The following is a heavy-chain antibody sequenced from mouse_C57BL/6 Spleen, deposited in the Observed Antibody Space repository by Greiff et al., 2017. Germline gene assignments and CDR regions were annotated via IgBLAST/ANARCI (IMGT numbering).Heavy chain of an antibody. CDR1: GYTFTSSW. CDR2: IYPGSGST. J-gene: IGHJ4*01. Sequence: VQLQQPGAELVKPGASVKMSCKASGYTFTSSWITWVKRRPGQGLEWIGDIYPGSGSTNYNEKFKSKATLAVDTSSSTAYMQLSSLTAEDAAVYYCARGDSSGYDYAMDYWGQGTSVTVSS. CDR3: ARGDSSGYDYAMDY. D-gene: IGHD3-2*02. V-gene: IGHV1-55*01.